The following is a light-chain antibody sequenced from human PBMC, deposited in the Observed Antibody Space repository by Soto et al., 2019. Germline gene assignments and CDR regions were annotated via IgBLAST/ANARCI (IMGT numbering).Light chain of an antibody. CDR1: QSVRSW. J-gene: IGKJ3*01. V-gene: IGKV1-5*01. Sequence: DIQMTQSPSTLSASLGSRVTITCRASQSVRSWLAWYQQKPGRSPKLLIYDASSLQGGGPSRFSGSGFGTEFTLTVSSMQADDFATYYCQQYSNYSFTFGPGTKVDMK. CDR3: QQYSNYSFT. CDR2: DAS.